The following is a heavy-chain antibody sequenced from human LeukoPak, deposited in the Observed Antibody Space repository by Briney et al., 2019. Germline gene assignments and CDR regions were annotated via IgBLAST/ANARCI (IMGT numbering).Heavy chain of an antibody. CDR1: GGSISSGGYS. D-gene: IGHD2-15*01. Sequence: PSETLSLTCAVSGGSISSGGYSWSWIRQPPGKGLEWVGYIYYSGSTYYNPSLKSRVTISVDTSKNQFSLKLSSVTAADTAVYYCAREVYCSGGSCPFYMDVWGKGTTVTVSS. V-gene: IGHV4-30-4*07. CDR3: AREVYCSGGSCPFYMDV. J-gene: IGHJ6*03. CDR2: IYYSGST.